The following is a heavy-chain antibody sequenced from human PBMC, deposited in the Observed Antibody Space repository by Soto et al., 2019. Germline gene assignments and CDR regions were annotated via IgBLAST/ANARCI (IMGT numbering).Heavy chain of an antibody. Sequence: QVQLLQSGTEVKKPGASVTVSCKPSGNALPRHGISWVRQAPGQGPEWMGWISGFNGNTDYAQKVQGRVSMTTDTSTNTAYMEFRSVKSGDTAVYDGATTGENWYCDLWGRGTLVTVSS. V-gene: IGHV1-18*04. CDR2: ISGFNGNT. J-gene: IGHJ2*01. CDR3: ATTGENWYCDL. CDR1: GNALPRHG. D-gene: IGHD1-1*01.